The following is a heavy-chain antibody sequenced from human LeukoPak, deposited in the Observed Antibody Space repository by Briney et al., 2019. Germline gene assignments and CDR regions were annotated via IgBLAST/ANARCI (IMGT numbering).Heavy chain of an antibody. CDR1: GGSVINTNW. V-gene: IGHV4-4*02. CDR2: VHLDGRT. D-gene: IGHD3-3*01. CDR3: AREGGFYRPFDY. Sequence: SETLSLTCGVSGGSVINTNWWTWVRQPPGKGLEWFGEVHLDGRTNYNPSLESRLTMSVDVSENQVSLKLTSVTDADMAVYYCAREGGFYRPFDYSGQGTLVTVSS. J-gene: IGHJ4*02.